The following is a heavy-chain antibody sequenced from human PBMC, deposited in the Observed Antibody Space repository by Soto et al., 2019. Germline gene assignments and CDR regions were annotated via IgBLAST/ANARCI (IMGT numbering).Heavy chain of an antibody. CDR1: GYTFTSYY. V-gene: IGHV1-46*01. CDR2: INPSGGST. CDR3: ESIVVVPAAHEGEHI. J-gene: IGHJ4*01. Sequence: ASVKVSCKASGYTFTSYYMHWVRQAPGQGLEWMGIINPSGGSTSYAQKFQGRVTMTRDTSTSTVYMELSSLRSEDTAVYYCESIVVVPAAHEGEHIWGQGTLVTVYS. D-gene: IGHD2-2*01.